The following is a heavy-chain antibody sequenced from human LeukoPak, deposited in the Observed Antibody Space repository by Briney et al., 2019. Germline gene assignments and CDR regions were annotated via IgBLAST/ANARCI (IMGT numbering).Heavy chain of an antibody. D-gene: IGHD5-12*01. CDR3: ARVSGYDWESFYDY. V-gene: IGHV4-59*01. CDR2: IYYIGST. CDR1: GGSINNYY. J-gene: IGHJ4*02. Sequence: SETLSLTCTVSGGSINNYYGSWIRQSPGKGLEWIGSIYYIGSTNYNPSLKSRVTISLDTSKSQFSLRLSSVTAADTAVYYCARVSGYDWESFYDYWGQGTLVTVSS.